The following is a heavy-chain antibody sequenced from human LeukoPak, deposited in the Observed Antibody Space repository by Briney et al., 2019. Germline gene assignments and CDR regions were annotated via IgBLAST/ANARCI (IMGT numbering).Heavy chain of an antibody. CDR2: ITDSGGRT. J-gene: IGHJ4*02. CDR1: RFTFSSYA. V-gene: IGHV3-23*01. D-gene: IGHD4-23*01. CDR3: AKDLAPSTVETPFDY. Sequence: GGSLRLSCAASRFTFSSYALSWVRQAQGMGLEWVSVITDSGGRTYYADSVKGRFTISRDNSKNTLYLQMKSLRAEDTAVYYCAKDLAPSTVETPFDYWGQGTLVTVSS.